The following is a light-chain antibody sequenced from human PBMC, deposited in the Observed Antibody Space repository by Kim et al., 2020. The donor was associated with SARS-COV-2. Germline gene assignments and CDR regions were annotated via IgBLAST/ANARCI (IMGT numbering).Light chain of an antibody. CDR2: NNN. CDR1: SSNIGSNA. Sequence: QSVLTQPPSAYGTPGQRVTISCSGSSSNIGSNAVNWYQQLPGTAPKLLMYNNNQRPSGIPDRFSGSRSGTSASLAISGLQSGDEADYYCAVWDDSLKQGVFGGGTQLTVL. J-gene: IGLJ3*02. V-gene: IGLV1-44*01. CDR3: AVWDDSLKQGV.